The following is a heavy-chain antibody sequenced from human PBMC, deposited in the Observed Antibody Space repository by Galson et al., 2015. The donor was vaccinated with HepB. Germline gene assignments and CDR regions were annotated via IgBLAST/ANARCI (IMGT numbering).Heavy chain of an antibody. CDR2: IRSKAYGGTT. J-gene: IGHJ4*02. Sequence: SLRLSCAASGFTFGDYAMSWFRQAPGKGLEWVGFIRSKAYGGTTEYAASVKGRFTISRDDSKSIAYLQMNSLKTEDTAVYYCTRSPRGWYYDSSGYYHPFDYWGQGTLVTVSS. D-gene: IGHD3-22*01. CDR1: GFTFGDYA. V-gene: IGHV3-49*03. CDR3: TRSPRGWYYDSSGYYHPFDY.